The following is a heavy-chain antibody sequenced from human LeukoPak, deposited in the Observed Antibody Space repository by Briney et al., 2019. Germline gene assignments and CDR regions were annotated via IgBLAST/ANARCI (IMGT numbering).Heavy chain of an antibody. CDR3: ARRASTERGHSYGLDY. CDR1: GFTFSDYY. Sequence: GSLRPSCAASGFTFSDYYMSWIRQAPGKGLEWVSYISSGSTIYYSDSVKGRFTISRDNAKNSLYLQMNSLRAEDTAVYYCARRASTERGHSYGLDYWGQGTLVTVSS. D-gene: IGHD5-18*01. V-gene: IGHV3-11*04. CDR2: ISSGSTI. J-gene: IGHJ4*02.